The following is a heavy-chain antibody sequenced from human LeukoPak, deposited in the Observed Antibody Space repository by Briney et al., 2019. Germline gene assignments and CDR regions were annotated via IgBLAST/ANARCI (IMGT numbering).Heavy chain of an antibody. CDR1: RYTFISYY. CDR3: ARDDGGSYLRYFDY. CDR2: INPCGGST. V-gene: IGHV1-46*01. D-gene: IGHD1-26*01. Sequence: GASGKVSYKASRYTFISYYIHWVRQAPGQGREGRGRINPCGGSTSREQKFQGRVTMTRDTSTSTVYMELSSLRSEDTAVYYCARDDGGSYLRYFDYWGRGTPVTVSS. J-gene: IGHJ4*02.